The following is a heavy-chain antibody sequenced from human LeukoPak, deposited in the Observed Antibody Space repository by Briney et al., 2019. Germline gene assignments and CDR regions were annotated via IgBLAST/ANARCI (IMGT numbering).Heavy chain of an antibody. CDR1: GGSFSTYS. Sequence: GASVKVSCKASGGSFSTYSINWVRQAPGQGLEWMGGIIPKFGPANYAQKFRGRVTITADKSTSTVYMDLNSLRSEDTAVYYCASGPSYGKYFDYWGQGTLVTVSS. J-gene: IGHJ4*02. D-gene: IGHD4-17*01. CDR3: ASGPSYGKYFDY. V-gene: IGHV1-69*06. CDR2: IIPKFGPA.